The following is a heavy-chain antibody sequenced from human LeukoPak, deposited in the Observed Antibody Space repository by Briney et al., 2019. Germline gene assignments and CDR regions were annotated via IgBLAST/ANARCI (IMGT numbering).Heavy chain of an antibody. CDR3: ARAPYYYDSSGYYYARYFDY. Sequence: SSQTLSLTCTVSGGSISSGDYYWSWIRQHPGKGLEWIGYIYYSGSTYYNPSLKSRVTISVDTSKNQFCLKLSSVTAADTAVYYCARAPYYYDSSGYYYARYFDYWGQGTLVTVSS. J-gene: IGHJ4*02. CDR2: IYYSGST. V-gene: IGHV4-31*03. CDR1: GGSISSGDYY. D-gene: IGHD3-22*01.